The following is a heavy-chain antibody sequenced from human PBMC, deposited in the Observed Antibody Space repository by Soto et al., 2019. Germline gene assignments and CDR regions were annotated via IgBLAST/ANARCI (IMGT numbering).Heavy chain of an antibody. J-gene: IGHJ5*02. CDR2: IIPIFGTA. Sequence: ASVKVSGKASGVTFSSYAISWVRQAPGQGLEWMGGIIPIFGTANYAQKFQGRVTITADESTSTAYMELSSLRSEDTAVYYCARCLWFGESAPFDPWGQGTLVTVSS. CDR3: ARCLWFGESAPFDP. V-gene: IGHV1-69*13. CDR1: GVTFSSYA. D-gene: IGHD3-10*01.